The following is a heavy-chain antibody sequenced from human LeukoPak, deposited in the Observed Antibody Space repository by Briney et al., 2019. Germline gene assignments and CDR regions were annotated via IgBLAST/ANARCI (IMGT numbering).Heavy chain of an antibody. CDR2: IYHSGST. CDR1: GYSINSGYY. J-gene: IGHJ5*02. D-gene: IGHD6-6*01. V-gene: IGHV4-38-2*02. CDR3: ARVVAARPQTRWFDP. Sequence: SETLSLNCTVSGYSINSGYYVGWIRQPPRKGLEWIGRIYHSGSTHYNPSLKSRVTISVDTSKNQCSLTLSSVTAPDTAVYYCARVVAARPQTRWFDPWGQGTLVTVSS.